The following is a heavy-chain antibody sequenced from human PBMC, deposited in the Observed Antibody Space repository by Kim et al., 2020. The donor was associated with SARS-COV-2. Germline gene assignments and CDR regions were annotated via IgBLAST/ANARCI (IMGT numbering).Heavy chain of an antibody. CDR2: IYYSGST. CDR3: ARGGRYSYDPFDY. J-gene: IGHJ4*02. Sequence: SETLSLTCTVSGGSIISYYWSWIRQPPGKELEWIGYIYYSGSTNYNPSLRSRVTVSVDTSKNQFSLKLTSVTAADTAVYYCARGGRYSYDPFDYWGQGTLVTVSS. V-gene: IGHV4-59*13. CDR1: GGSIISYY. D-gene: IGHD5-18*01.